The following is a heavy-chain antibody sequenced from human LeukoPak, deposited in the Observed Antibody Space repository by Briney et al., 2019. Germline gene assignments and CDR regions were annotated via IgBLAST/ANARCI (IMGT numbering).Heavy chain of an antibody. D-gene: IGHD2-2*03. CDR2: IYYSGST. J-gene: IGHJ4*02. Sequence: SETLSLTCTVSGGSISSSSYYWGWIRQPPGKGLEWIGSIYYSGSTYYNPPLKSRVTISVDTSKNQFSLKLSSVTAADTAVYYCARHGYCSSTSCYARLGYWGQGTLVTVSS. CDR3: ARHGYCSSTSCYARLGY. V-gene: IGHV4-39*01. CDR1: GGSISSSSYY.